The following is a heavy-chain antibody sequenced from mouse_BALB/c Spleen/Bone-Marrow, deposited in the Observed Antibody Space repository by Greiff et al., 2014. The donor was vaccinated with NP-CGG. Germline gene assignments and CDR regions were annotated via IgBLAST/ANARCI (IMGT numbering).Heavy chain of an antibody. J-gene: IGHJ2*01. CDR2: IYPGDGDT. CDR1: GYAFGAYW. Sequence: VQLQQSGAELVRPGSSVKISCKASGYAFGAYWMNWVKQRPGQGLEWIGQIYPGDGDTNYNGKFKGKATLTADKSSSTAYMQLSSLTSEDFAVYFCPRSTATFDYWGQGTPLTVSS. D-gene: IGHD1-2*01. V-gene: IGHV1-80*01. CDR3: PRSTATFDY.